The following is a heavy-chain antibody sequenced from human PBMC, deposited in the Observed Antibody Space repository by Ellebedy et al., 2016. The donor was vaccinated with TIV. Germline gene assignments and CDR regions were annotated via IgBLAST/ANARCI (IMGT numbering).Heavy chain of an antibody. D-gene: IGHD2-21*02. V-gene: IGHV4-59*12. Sequence: MPSETLSLTCTVSGGSISSYYWSWIRQPPGKGLEWIGYVYYSGSTNYNSSLKSRVTISLDTSKNQFSLKLSSVTAADTAVYYCSRGVTDQNWGQGILVTVSS. CDR2: VYYSGST. J-gene: IGHJ4*02. CDR3: SRGVTDQN. CDR1: GGSISSYY.